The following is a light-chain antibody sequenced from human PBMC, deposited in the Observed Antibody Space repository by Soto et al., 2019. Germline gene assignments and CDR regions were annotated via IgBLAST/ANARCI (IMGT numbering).Light chain of an antibody. CDR3: YSYLTGNNMV. CDR2: EVT. J-gene: IGLJ2*01. CDR1: SRDVGGHDY. V-gene: IGLV2-8*01. Sequence: QSVLTQPPSASGSPGQSVTISCTGTSRDVGGHDYVSWYQQHPGKAPKLMIYEVTKRPSGVPDRFSGSKSGNTASLTVSGLPAEDEDDYYCYSYLTGNNMVFGGGTKPTVL.